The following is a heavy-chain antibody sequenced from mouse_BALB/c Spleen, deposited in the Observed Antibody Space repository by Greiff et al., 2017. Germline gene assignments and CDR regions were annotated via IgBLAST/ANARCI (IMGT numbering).Heavy chain of an antibody. CDR3: GRRGIYYGYGGNAMDY. J-gene: IGHJ4*01. D-gene: IGHD2-2*01. V-gene: IGHV1-37*01. CDR1: GYSFTGYF. Sequence: EVKLMESGPELVKPGASVKISCKASGYSFTGYFMNWVKQSHGKSLEWIGRINPYNGDTFYNQKFKGKATLTVDKSSSTAHMELLSLTSEDSAVYYCGRRGIYYGYGGNAMDYWGQGTSVTVSS. CDR2: INPYNGDT.